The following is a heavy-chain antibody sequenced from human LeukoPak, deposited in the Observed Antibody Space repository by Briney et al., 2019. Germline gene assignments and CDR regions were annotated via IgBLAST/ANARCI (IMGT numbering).Heavy chain of an antibody. Sequence: SETLSLTCTVSGGSVSSYYWSWIRQPPGKGLEWIEYIYTSGSTNYNPSLKSRVTISVDTSKNQFSLKLSSVTAADTAVYYCARPKEGAFDIWGQGTMVTVSS. CDR2: IYTSGST. CDR1: GGSVSSYY. V-gene: IGHV4-4*09. CDR3: ARPKEGAFDI. J-gene: IGHJ3*02.